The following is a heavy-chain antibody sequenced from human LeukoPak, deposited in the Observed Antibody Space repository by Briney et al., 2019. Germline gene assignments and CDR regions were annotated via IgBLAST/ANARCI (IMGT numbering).Heavy chain of an antibody. V-gene: IGHV1-69*01. CDR1: GGTFSSYA. J-gene: IGHJ4*02. D-gene: IGHD6-19*01. CDR3: ARPSAKYGAVAGDLDY. CDR2: IIPIFGTA. Sequence: VASVKVSCKASGGTFSSYAISWVRQAPGQGLEWMGGIIPIFGTANYAQKFQGRVTITADESTSTAYMELSSLRSEDTAVYYCARPSAKYGAVAGDLDYWGQGTLVTVSS.